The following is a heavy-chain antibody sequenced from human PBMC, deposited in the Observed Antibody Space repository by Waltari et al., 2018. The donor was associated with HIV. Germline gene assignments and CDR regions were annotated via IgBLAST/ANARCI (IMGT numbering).Heavy chain of an antibody. CDR3: ARVEMAMIDY. V-gene: IGHV4-39*01. CDR2: IYYSGST. Sequence: QLQLQESGPGLVKPSETLSLTCTVSGGSISSSSYYWGWIRQPPGKGLEWIGSIYYSGSTYYNPSLNSRVTISVDTSKNQFSLKLSSVTAADTAVYYCARVEMAMIDYWGQGTLVTVSS. CDR1: GGSISSSSYY. D-gene: IGHD2-21*01. J-gene: IGHJ4*02.